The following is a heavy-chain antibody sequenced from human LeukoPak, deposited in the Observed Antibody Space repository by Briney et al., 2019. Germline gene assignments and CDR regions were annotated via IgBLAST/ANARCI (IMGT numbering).Heavy chain of an antibody. J-gene: IGHJ4*02. CDR3: TKRVKYGGAWDHFAD. CDR1: GFTFTTYP. Sequence: GGSLSSSCQPPGFTFTTYPLSWFRKAQGKGLDWVPTVNADGGNTYYADSVKGRFTISRDNSKSTLILQMNSLRVEDTALYYCTKRVKYGGAWDHFADWGQGTLVTVSS. V-gene: IGHV3-23*01. D-gene: IGHD1-26*01. CDR2: VNADGGNT.